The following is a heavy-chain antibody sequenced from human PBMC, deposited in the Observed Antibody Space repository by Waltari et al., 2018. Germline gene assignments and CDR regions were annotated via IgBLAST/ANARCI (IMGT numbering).Heavy chain of an antibody. V-gene: IGHV1-8*02. CDR3: ARGPTRNLIEVVVDKTGYFDY. D-gene: IGHD2-21*01. CDR1: GYTFSTYD. J-gene: IGHJ4*03. CDR2: MNPNSGKQ. Sequence: QVQLVQSGAEVKKPGASVRVSCTASGYTFSTYDINWVRQATGQGLEWMGWMNPNSGKQTYGQKVQGRVTMPRNTSVNTAYMELSSLRSDDTAIYYCARGPTRNLIEVVVDKTGYFDYWGQGSLVTVSS.